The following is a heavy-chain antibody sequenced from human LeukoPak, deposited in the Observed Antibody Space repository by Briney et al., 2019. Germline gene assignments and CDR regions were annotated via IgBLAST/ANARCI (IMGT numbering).Heavy chain of an antibody. CDR1: GGSISSGDYY. J-gene: IGHJ4*02. Sequence: SETLSLTCTVSGGSISSGDYYWSWIRQPPGKGLEWIGYIYYSGSTYYNPSLKSRVTISVDTSKSQFSLKLSSVTAADTAVYYCARDRQALFDYWGQGTLVTVSS. V-gene: IGHV4-30-4*08. CDR3: ARDRQALFDY. CDR2: IYYSGST.